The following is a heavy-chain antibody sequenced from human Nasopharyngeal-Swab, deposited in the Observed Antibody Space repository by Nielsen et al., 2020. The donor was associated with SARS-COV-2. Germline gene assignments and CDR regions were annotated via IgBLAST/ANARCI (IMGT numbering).Heavy chain of an antibody. CDR3: ATSLISMHY. CDR2: IWHDGSKK. J-gene: IGHJ4*02. D-gene: IGHD2-8*01. V-gene: IGHV3-33*01. Sequence: GESLKISCAASGFTFSNYGMHWVRQAPGKGLEWVAVIWHDGSKKYYADSVKGRFTISRDNSKSTLFLQMNSLRAEDTAVYYCATSLISMHYWGQGILVTVSS. CDR1: GFTFSNYG.